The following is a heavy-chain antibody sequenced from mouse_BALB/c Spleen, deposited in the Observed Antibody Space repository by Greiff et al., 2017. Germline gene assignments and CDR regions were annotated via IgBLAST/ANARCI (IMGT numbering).Heavy chain of an antibody. Sequence: EVKVVESGGGLVQPGGSLKLSCAASGFTFSSYTMSWVRQTPEKRLEWVAYISNGGGSTYYPDTVKGRFTISRDTAKNTLYLQMSSLKSEDTAMYYCARRNWDVRYFDVWGAGTTVTVSA. V-gene: IGHV5-12-2*01. J-gene: IGHJ1*01. D-gene: IGHD4-1*01. CDR1: GFTFSSYT. CDR3: ARRNWDVRYFDV. CDR2: ISNGGGST.